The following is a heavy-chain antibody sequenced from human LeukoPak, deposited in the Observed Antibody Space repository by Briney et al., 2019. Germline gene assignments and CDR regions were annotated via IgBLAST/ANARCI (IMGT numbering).Heavy chain of an antibody. Sequence: GGSLRLSCEASGFTFSSYSMNWVRQAPGKGLEWVSSISSSSSYIYYADSVKGRFTISRDNAKNSLYLQMNSLRAEDTAVYYCARDSSSWFPKDYWGQGTLVTVSS. CDR3: ARDSSSWFPKDY. D-gene: IGHD6-13*01. V-gene: IGHV3-21*01. CDR1: GFTFSSYS. CDR2: ISSSSSYI. J-gene: IGHJ4*02.